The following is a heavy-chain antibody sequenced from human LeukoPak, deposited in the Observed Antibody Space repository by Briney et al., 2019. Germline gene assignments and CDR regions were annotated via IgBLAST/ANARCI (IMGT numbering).Heavy chain of an antibody. CDR1: GFTFSNYY. CDR3: ATGVRGYNSALDY. D-gene: IGHD6-19*01. Sequence: GGSLRLSCAASGFTFSNYYMNWVRQAPGKGLEWVSSISSGSSYIYYADSLKGRFTISRDNAKDSLYLQMNSLRAEDTAVYYCATGVRGYNSALDYWGQGTLVTVSP. CDR2: ISSGSSYI. J-gene: IGHJ4*02. V-gene: IGHV3-21*01.